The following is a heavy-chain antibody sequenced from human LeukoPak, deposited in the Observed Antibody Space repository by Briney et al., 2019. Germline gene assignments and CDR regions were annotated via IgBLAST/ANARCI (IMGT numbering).Heavy chain of an antibody. CDR2: ISSGSSHI. D-gene: IGHD1-26*01. Sequence: GGSLRLSCAASGFTFNSYSMNWVRQAPGKGLEWVSSISSGSSHIFYADSVKGRFTISRDNAKNSLYLQMNSLRAEDTAVYYCARQVGVDDAFDIWGPGTMVTISS. CDR1: GFTFNSYS. V-gene: IGHV3-21*01. CDR3: ARQVGVDDAFDI. J-gene: IGHJ3*02.